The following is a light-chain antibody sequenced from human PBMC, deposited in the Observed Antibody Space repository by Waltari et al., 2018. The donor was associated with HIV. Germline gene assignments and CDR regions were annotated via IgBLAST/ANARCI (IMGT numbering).Light chain of an antibody. Sequence: QSALTQPASVSGSPGQSITISCTGTSNDIVYYNYVSWYQHHPGKAPKLLIFEVSNRPSGISSRFSGSKSVNTASLTISGLQADDEADYYCSSWRNTRNWVFGGGTKLTVL. CDR1: SNDIVYYNY. CDR3: SSWRNTRNWV. CDR2: EVS. V-gene: IGLV2-14*01. J-gene: IGLJ3*02.